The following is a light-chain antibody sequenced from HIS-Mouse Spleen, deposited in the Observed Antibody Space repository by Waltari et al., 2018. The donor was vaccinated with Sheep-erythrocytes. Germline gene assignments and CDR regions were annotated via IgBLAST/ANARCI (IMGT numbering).Light chain of an antibody. Sequence: QSALTQPRSVSGSPGQSVTISCTGTSSDVGGYNYVSWYQQHPGKAPKLMIYDVSKRPSGFPERSAGSKSGNTASLTISGLQAEDEADYYCCSYAGSYTWVFGGGTKLTVL. CDR2: DVS. CDR3: CSYAGSYTWV. CDR1: SSDVGGYNY. J-gene: IGLJ3*02. V-gene: IGLV2-11*01.